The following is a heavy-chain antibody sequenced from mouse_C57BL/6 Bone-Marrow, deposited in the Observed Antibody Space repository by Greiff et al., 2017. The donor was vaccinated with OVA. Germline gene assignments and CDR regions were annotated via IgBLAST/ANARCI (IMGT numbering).Heavy chain of an antibody. CDR1: GYTFTDYY. J-gene: IGHJ1*03. D-gene: IGHD1-1*01. CDR3: AREYYGSSWYFDV. V-gene: IGHV1-26*01. Sequence: EVQLQQSGPELLKPGASVKISCKASGYTFTDYYMNWVKQSHGKSLEWIGDINPNNGGTSYNQQFKGKATLTVDKSSSTAYMELRRLTAEDSAVYYGAREYYGSSWYFDVWGTGTTVTVSS. CDR2: INPNNGGT.